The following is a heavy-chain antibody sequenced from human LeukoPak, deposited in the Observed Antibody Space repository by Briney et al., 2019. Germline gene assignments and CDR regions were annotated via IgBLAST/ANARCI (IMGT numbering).Heavy chain of an antibody. D-gene: IGHD3-16*01. CDR1: GGTFSSYA. V-gene: IGHV1-69*13. CDR2: IIPIFGTA. CDR3: AKHYVRTHDY. J-gene: IGHJ4*02. Sequence: GASVKVSCKASGGTFSSYAISWVRQAPGQGLEWMGGIIPIFGTANYAQKFQGRVTITADESTSTAYMELSSLRSEDTAMYYCAKHYVRTHDYWGQGTLVTVSS.